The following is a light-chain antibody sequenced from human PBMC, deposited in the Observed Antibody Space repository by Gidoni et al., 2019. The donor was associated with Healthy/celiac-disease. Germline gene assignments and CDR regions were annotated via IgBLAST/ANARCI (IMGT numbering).Light chain of an antibody. CDR3: QQYGSSPPIT. CDR2: GAS. CDR1: QSVSSSY. V-gene: IGKV3-20*01. Sequence: EIVLTQSPGTLSLSPGERATLSCRASQSVSSSYLAWYQQKPVQAPRLLIYGASSRATGIPDRFSDSGSGTDFTLTISRLEPEDFAVYYCQQYGSSPPITFGQGTRLEIK. J-gene: IGKJ5*01.